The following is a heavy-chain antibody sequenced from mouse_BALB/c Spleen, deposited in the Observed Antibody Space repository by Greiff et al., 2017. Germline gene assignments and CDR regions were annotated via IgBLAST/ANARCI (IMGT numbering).Heavy chain of an antibody. J-gene: IGHJ3*01. V-gene: IGHV5-6*01. D-gene: IGHD2-3*01. CDR3: ASHDGYLAY. CDR1: GFTFSSYG. CDR2: ISSGGSYT. Sequence: EVQLVESGGGLVQPGGSRKLSCAASGFTFSSYGMSWVRQTPDKRLEWVATISSGGSYTYYPDSVKGRFTISRDNAKNTLYLQMSSLKSEDTAMYYCASHDGYLAYWGQGTLVTVSA.